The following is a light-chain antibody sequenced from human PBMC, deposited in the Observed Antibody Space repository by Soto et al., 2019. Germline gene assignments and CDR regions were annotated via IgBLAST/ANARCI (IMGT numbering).Light chain of an antibody. Sequence: QSALTQPASVSGSPGQSTTLSCTGTSSDVGGYNYVSWYQQHPGKAPKLIIYDVSNRPSGVSNRFSGSKSGNTASLTISGLQAEDEADYYCSSYTSSTTWVFGGGTKLTVL. CDR1: SSDVGGYNY. J-gene: IGLJ3*02. CDR2: DVS. V-gene: IGLV2-14*01. CDR3: SSYTSSTTWV.